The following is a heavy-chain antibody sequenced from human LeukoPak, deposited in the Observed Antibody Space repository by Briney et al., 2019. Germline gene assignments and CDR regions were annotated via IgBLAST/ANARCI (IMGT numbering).Heavy chain of an antibody. CDR1: GYSFTSSW. Sequence: GESLKISCKGSGYSFTSSWIAWVRQMPGKGLDWMGIIYPGDSDTTYSPSFQGQVTISADKSISTAYLQWSSLKASDTAMYYCARQIAGHNHFLDYWGQGTLVTVSS. CDR2: IYPGDSDT. V-gene: IGHV5-51*01. D-gene: IGHD1-1*01. J-gene: IGHJ4*02. CDR3: ARQIAGHNHFLDY.